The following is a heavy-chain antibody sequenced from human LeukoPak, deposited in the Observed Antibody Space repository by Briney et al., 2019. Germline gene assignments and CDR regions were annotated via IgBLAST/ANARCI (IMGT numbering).Heavy chain of an antibody. CDR3: ARVDTSMDWFDP. Sequence: SETLSLTCTVSGGSISSYYWSWIRQPAGKGLEWIGRIYTSGSTSYNPSLQSRVTMSVDTSKKQFSLRVGSVTAADTAVYYCARVDTSMDWFDPWGQGTLVTVSS. CDR2: IYTSGST. V-gene: IGHV4-4*07. J-gene: IGHJ5*02. D-gene: IGHD5-18*01. CDR1: GGSISSYY.